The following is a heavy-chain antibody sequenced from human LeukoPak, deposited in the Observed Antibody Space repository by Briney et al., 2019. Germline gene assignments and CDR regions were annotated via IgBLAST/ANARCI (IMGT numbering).Heavy chain of an antibody. CDR3: ARGGIVAGWSEYYFDY. Sequence: GASVKVSCKASGYTFINFYMHWVRQAPGQGLEWMGWISAYNGNTNYAQKLQGRVTMTTDTSTSTAYMELRSLRSDDTAVYYCARGGIVAGWSEYYFDYWGQGTLVTVSS. CDR2: ISAYNGNT. J-gene: IGHJ4*02. V-gene: IGHV1-18*04. D-gene: IGHD3-22*01. CDR1: GYTFINFY.